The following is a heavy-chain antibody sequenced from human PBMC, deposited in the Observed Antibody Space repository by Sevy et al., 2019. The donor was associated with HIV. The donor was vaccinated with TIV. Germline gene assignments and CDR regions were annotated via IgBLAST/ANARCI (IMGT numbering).Heavy chain of an antibody. CDR3: ARARYYVSSAYYYFDY. V-gene: IGHV4-38-2*01. CDR2: IYHGGST. J-gene: IGHJ4*02. Sequence: SETLSLTCAVSGYSISSGYYWGWIRQPPGKGLEWIGSIYHGGSTYYNPSLKSRVTISVDTTKNQFSLKLSSVTAADTAVYYCARARYYVSSAYYYFDYWGQGTLVTVSS. CDR1: GYSISSGYY. D-gene: IGHD3-22*01.